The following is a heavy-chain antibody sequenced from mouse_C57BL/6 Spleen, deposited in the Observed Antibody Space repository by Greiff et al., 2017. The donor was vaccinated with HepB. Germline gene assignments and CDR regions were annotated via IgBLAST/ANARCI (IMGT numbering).Heavy chain of an antibody. CDR3: ARDYYGPCY. J-gene: IGHJ4*01. CDR2: ISSGSSTI. V-gene: IGHV5-17*01. D-gene: IGHD1-1*01. CDR1: GFTFSDYG. Sequence: EVKLVESGGGLVKPGGSLKLSCAASGFTFSDYGMHWVRQAPEKGLEWVAYISSGSSTISYADTVKGRFTISRDNAKNTLFLQMTSLRSEDTAVYYWARDYYGPCYWGQGTSVTVYS.